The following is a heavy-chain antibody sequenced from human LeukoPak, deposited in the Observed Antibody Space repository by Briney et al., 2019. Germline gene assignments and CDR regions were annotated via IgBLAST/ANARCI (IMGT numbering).Heavy chain of an antibody. D-gene: IGHD3-22*01. CDR2: INPSGGST. Sequence: ASVKVSCKASGYTFTSYYMHWVRQAPGQGLEWMGIINPSGGSTSYAQKFQGRVTMTRDTSTSTVYMELSSLRSEDTAEYYCARDFYDSSGYYPQPDNWFDPWGQGTLVTVSS. J-gene: IGHJ5*02. V-gene: IGHV1-46*01. CDR3: ARDFYDSSGYYPQPDNWFDP. CDR1: GYTFTSYY.